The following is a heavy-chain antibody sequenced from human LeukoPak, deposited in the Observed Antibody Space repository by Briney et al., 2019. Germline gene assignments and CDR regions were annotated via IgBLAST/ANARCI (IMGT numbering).Heavy chain of an antibody. CDR1: GFTFSSYG. CDR2: IWYDGSNK. V-gene: IGHV3-33*01. CDR3: ARGETYYYDSSGYLFDY. D-gene: IGHD3-22*01. J-gene: IGHJ4*02. Sequence: VGSLRLSCAASGFTFSSYGMHWVRQAPGKGLEWVAVIWYDGSNKYYADSVKGRFTISRDNSKNTLYLQMNSLRAEDTAVYYCARGETYYYDSSGYLFDYWGQGTLVTVSS.